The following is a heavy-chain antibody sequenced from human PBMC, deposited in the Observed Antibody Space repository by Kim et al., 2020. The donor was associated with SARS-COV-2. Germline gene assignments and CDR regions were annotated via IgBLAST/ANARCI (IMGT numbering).Heavy chain of an antibody. CDR2: ISSSSSTI. V-gene: IGHV3-48*02. J-gene: IGHJ4*02. D-gene: IGHD6-19*01. CDR1: GFAFSTYS. CDR3: ARVGRSGWTDDY. Sequence: GGSLRLFCAASGFAFSTYSINWVRQAPGKGLEWLSYISSSSSTIYYADSVRGRFTISRDNAENSVYLQMNSLGDEDTAMYYCARVGRSGWTDDYWGQGTLVTVSS.